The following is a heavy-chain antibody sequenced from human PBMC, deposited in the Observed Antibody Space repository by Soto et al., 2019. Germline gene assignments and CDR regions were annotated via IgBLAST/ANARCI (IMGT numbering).Heavy chain of an antibody. CDR3: AKVYYDSSGYYDY. D-gene: IGHD3-22*01. V-gene: IGHV3-23*01. CDR1: GFTFSSYA. CDR2: ISGSGGST. Sequence: GGSLRLSCASSGFTFSSYAMNLVRQAPGKGLEWVSAISGSGGSTYYADSVKGRFTISRDNSKNTLYLQMNSLRAEDTAVYYCAKVYYDSSGYYDYWGQGTLVTVSS. J-gene: IGHJ4*02.